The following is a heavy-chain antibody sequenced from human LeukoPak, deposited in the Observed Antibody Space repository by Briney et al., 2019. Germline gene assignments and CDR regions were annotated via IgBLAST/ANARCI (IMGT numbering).Heavy chain of an antibody. D-gene: IGHD2-2*01. CDR1: GFTFDDYA. Sequence: PGGSLRLSCAASGFTFDDYAMHWVRQAPGKGLEWVSGISWNRGSIGYADSVKGRFTISRDDAKMSLYLQMNSLRAEDTALYYCAKGYCSSISSHADYWGQGTLVTASS. V-gene: IGHV3-9*01. CDR2: ISWNRGSI. J-gene: IGHJ4*02. CDR3: AKGYCSSISSHADY.